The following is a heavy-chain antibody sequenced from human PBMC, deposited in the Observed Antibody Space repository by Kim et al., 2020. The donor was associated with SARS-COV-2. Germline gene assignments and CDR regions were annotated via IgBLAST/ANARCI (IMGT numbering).Heavy chain of an antibody. Sequence: ASVKVSCKASGYIFISYGVSWVRQAPGQGLEWMGWISANNGDTVYAQKLQGRVTMTTDTSTSTAYMELRSLRSDDTAVYYCARVAARAVIGSINGWFDPGGQGTLVTVSS. CDR2: ISANNGDT. CDR1: GYIFISYG. J-gene: IGHJ5*02. V-gene: IGHV1-18*01. CDR3: ARVAARAVIGSINGWFDP. D-gene: IGHD1-26*01.